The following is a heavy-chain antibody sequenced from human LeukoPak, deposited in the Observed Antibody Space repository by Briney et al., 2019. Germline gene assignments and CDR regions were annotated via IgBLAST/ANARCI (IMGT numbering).Heavy chain of an antibody. CDR3: ARDRAQLVQIFDY. V-gene: IGHV3-33*01. Sequence: GGSLRLSCAASGFTFSSYGMHWVRQAPGKGLEWVAVIWYDGSNKYYADPVRGRFTISRDNSKNTLYLQMNSLRAEDTAVYYCARDRAQLVQIFDYWGQGTLVTVSS. CDR2: IWYDGSNK. J-gene: IGHJ4*02. CDR1: GFTFSSYG. D-gene: IGHD6-13*01.